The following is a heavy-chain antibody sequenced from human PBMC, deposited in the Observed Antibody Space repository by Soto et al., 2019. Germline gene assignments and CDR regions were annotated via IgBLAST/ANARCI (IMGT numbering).Heavy chain of an antibody. CDR1: GFTVSNYG. J-gene: IGHJ3*02. V-gene: IGHV3-33*01. CDR2: IWQGGNNK. CDR3: ARGEAWTDEAFDI. D-gene: IGHD5-12*01. Sequence: QVQLVESGGGVVQPGQSLRLSCAASGFTVSNYGMHWVRQAPGKGLEWVAVIWQGGNNKYYRDSVKGRITISRDNSKKSLELHMRSLRGEDTAVYYGARGEAWTDEAFDIWGQGTMVTVSS.